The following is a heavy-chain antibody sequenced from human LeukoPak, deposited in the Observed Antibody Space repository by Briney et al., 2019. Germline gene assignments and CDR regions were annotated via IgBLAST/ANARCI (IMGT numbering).Heavy chain of an antibody. CDR1: GGSVSSGSYY. V-gene: IGHV4-61*01. CDR2: NYYSGST. D-gene: IGHD4-23*01. CDR3: ARITYGDNHFDI. J-gene: IGHJ3*02. Sequence: SETLSLTCTVSGGSVSSGSYYWSWIRQPPGKGLEWIGYNYYSGSTNYNPSLKSRVTISVDTSKNQFSLKLNSVTAADTAVYYCARITYGDNHFDIWGQGTMVTVSS.